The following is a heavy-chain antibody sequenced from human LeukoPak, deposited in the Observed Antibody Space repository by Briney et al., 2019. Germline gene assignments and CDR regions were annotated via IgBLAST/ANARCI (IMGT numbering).Heavy chain of an antibody. CDR3: ARDGLHTAHFDY. Sequence: QTGGSLRLSCAASGFTFSTYTMNWVSQAPGKGLEWVSTVSDSSDVHYSDSVKGRFTISRDNARNSLYLQMSSLRDEDTAVYYCARDGLHTAHFDYWGQGTLVTVSS. D-gene: IGHD5-18*01. CDR2: VSDSSDV. V-gene: IGHV3-48*02. J-gene: IGHJ4*02. CDR1: GFTFSTYT.